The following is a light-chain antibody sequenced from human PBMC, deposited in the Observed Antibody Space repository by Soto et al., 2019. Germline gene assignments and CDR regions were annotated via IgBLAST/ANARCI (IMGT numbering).Light chain of an antibody. V-gene: IGKV3-11*01. CDR2: DAS. J-gene: IGKJ5*01. CDR1: QSVGSS. Sequence: EIVLTQSPATLSLLPGERATLSCRASQSVGSSLAWYQHKAGQAPRLLLYDASNRATGIPARFSGSGSGTDFTLTISSLEPEDFAVYYCQQRSSWITFGLGTLLEIE. CDR3: QQRSSWIT.